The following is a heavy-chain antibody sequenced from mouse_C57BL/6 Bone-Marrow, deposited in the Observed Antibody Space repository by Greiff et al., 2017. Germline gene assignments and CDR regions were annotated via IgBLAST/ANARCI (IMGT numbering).Heavy chain of an antibody. D-gene: IGHD1-1*01. CDR3: ARSGAVEDFDY. CDR1: GYAFSSSW. J-gene: IGHJ2*01. CDR2: IYPGDGDT. V-gene: IGHV1-82*01. Sequence: QVQLKESGPELVKPGASVKISCKASGYAFSSSWMNWVKQRPGKGLEWIGRIYPGDGDTNYNGKFKGKATLTADKSSSTAYMQLSSLTSEDSAVYFCARSGAVEDFDYWGQGTTLTVSS.